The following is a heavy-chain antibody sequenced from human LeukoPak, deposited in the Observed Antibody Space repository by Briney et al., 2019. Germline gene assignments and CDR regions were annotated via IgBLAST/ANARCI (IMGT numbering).Heavy chain of an antibody. V-gene: IGHV1-8*03. CDR2: MNPNSGNT. J-gene: IGHJ6*03. CDR1: GYTFTSYD. Sequence: ASVKVSCKASGYTFTSYDINWVRQATGQGLEWMGWMNPNSGNTGYAQKFQGRVTITRNTSISTAYMELSSLRSEDTAVYYCARGSPGYYYYYMDVWGKGTTVTVSS. CDR3: ARGSPGYYYYYMDV.